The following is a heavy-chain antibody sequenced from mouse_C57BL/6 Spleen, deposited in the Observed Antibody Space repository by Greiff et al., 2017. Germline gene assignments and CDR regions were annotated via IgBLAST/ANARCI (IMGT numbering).Heavy chain of an antibody. V-gene: IGHV1-52*01. D-gene: IGHD2-3*01. CDR2: IDPSDSET. Sequence: QVQLQQPGAELVRPGSSVKLSCKASGYTFTSYWMHWVKQRPIQGLEWIGNIDPSDSETHYNQKFKDKATLTVDKSSSTAYMQLSSLTSEDSAVYYCARFGDGYYGYAMDYWGQGTSVTVFS. CDR1: GYTFTSYW. CDR3: ARFGDGYYGYAMDY. J-gene: IGHJ4*01.